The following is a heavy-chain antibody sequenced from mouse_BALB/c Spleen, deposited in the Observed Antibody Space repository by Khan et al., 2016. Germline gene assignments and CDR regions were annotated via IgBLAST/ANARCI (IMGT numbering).Heavy chain of an antibody. Sequence: QIQLVQSGPELKKPGETVKISCKASGYTFTNYGMNWVKQTPGKGLKWMGWMNTYTGEPTYADDFKGRFAFSLKTSARTAYLQIHNLKHEDTATYFCARDYDYDGDWYFDVWGAGTTVTVSS. CDR2: MNTYTGEP. CDR1: GYTFTNYG. D-gene: IGHD2-4*01. V-gene: IGHV9-3-1*01. J-gene: IGHJ1*01. CDR3: ARDYDYDGDWYFDV.